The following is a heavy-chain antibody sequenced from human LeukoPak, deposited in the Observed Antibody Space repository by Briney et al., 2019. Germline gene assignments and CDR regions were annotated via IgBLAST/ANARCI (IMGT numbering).Heavy chain of an antibody. Sequence: GGSLRLSCVASGFTFSGHSMNWVRQAPGKGLEWVSVIYSGGSTYYADSVKGRFTISRDNSKNTLYLQMNSLRAEDTAVYYCAKDLNYYDSSGPFDYWGQGTLVTVSS. J-gene: IGHJ4*02. CDR1: GFTFSGHS. D-gene: IGHD3-22*01. CDR3: AKDLNYYDSSGPFDY. V-gene: IGHV3-66*01. CDR2: IYSGGST.